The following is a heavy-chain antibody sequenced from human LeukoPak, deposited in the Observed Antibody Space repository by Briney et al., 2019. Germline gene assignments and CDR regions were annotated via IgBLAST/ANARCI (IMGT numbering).Heavy chain of an antibody. CDR1: GFTFSSYA. V-gene: IGHV3-30-3*01. J-gene: IGHJ4*02. CDR3: ARDGYCSGGSCYYFDY. Sequence: GGSLRLSCAASGFTFSSYAMHWVRQAPGKGLEWVAVISYDGSNKYYADSVKGRFTISRDNSKNTLYLQMNSLRAEDTAVYYCARDGYCSGGSCYYFDYWGQGTLVTVSS. CDR2: ISYDGSNK. D-gene: IGHD2-15*01.